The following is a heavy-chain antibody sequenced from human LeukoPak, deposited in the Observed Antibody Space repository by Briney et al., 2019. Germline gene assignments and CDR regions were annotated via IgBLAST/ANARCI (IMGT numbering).Heavy chain of an antibody. CDR1: GFTLSSNP. Sequence: GGSLRLSCAGSGFTLSSNPLSWVRQAPGKGLEWVSAINPSGGNTYYADSVRGRFTISRDNSKNTLYLQMNTLRAEDTAVYYCATTKQARRYFDYWGQGTLVTVSS. D-gene: IGHD1-1*01. CDR2: INPSGGNT. CDR3: ATTKQARRYFDY. V-gene: IGHV3-23*01. J-gene: IGHJ4*02.